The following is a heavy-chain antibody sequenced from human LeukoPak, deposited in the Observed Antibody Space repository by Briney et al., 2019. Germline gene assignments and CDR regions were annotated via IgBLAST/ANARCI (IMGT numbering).Heavy chain of an antibody. J-gene: IGHJ4*02. Sequence: ASVKVSCKASGYTFTNNVINWVRQATGQGIEWMGWVSPDSGDTGYAPNFRGRVTMTTDTSINTAYMELTSLTSEDTAIYYCTRGRAAGDWGQGTLVTVPS. CDR1: GYTFTNNV. D-gene: IGHD6-19*01. CDR3: TRGRAAGD. V-gene: IGHV1-8*01. CDR2: VSPDSGDT.